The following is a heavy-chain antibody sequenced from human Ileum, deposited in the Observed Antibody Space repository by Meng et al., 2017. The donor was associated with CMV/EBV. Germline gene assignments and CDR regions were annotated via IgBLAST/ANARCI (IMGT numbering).Heavy chain of an antibody. CDR1: GFTFSSYA. D-gene: IGHD2-2*01. CDR2: ISYDGSNK. CDR3: ARGSGGYCSSTSCYSIDY. Sequence: GESLKISCAASGFTFSSYAMHWVRQAPGKGLEWVAVISYDGSNKYYADSVKGRFTISRDNSKNTLYLQMNSLRAEDTAVYYCARGSGGYCSSTSCYSIDYWGHGTLVTVSS. V-gene: IGHV3-30-3*01. J-gene: IGHJ4*01.